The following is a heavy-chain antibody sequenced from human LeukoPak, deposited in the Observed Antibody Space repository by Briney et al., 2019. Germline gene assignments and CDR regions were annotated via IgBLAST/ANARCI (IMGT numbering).Heavy chain of an antibody. CDR3: ARGGPPTVTRFDY. J-gene: IGHJ4*02. CDR1: GGSISSGDYY. V-gene: IGHV4-61*08. D-gene: IGHD4-17*01. CDR2: IYYSGRT. Sequence: ASETLSLTCTVSGGSISSGDYYWSWIRQPPGKGLEWIGYIYYSGRTNYNPSLKSRVTISVDTSKNQFSLKLRSVTAADTAVYYCARGGPPTVTRFDYWGQGTLVTVS.